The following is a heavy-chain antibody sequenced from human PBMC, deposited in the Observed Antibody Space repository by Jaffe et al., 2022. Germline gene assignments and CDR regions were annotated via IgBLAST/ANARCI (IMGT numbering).Heavy chain of an antibody. CDR3: AHSSSLVVTRLNAFDI. J-gene: IGHJ3*02. V-gene: IGHV2-5*01. CDR2: IYWNDDK. D-gene: IGHD2-15*01. CDR1: GFSLSTSGVG. Sequence: QITLKESGPTLVKPTQTLTLTCTFSGFSLSTSGVGVGWIRQPPGKALEWLALIYWNDDKRYSPSLKSRLTITKDTSKNQVVLTMTNMDPVDTATYYCAHSSSLVVTRLNAFDIWGQGTMVTVSS.